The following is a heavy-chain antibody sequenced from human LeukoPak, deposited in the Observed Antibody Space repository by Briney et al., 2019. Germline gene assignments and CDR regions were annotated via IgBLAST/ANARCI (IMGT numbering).Heavy chain of an antibody. Sequence: GGSLRLSCAASGFTFSDYYMNWIRQAPGKGLEWVSYISSSGTTIYYTDSVRGRFTISRDNAKNSLYLQMNSLRADDTAIYYCARDQTEYYYDSSGPVDAFDIWGQGTMVTVSS. D-gene: IGHD3-22*01. V-gene: IGHV3-11*01. CDR1: GFTFSDYY. CDR2: ISSSGTTI. CDR3: ARDQTEYYYDSSGPVDAFDI. J-gene: IGHJ3*02.